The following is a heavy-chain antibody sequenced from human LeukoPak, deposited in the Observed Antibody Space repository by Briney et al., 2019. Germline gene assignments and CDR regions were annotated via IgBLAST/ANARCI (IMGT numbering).Heavy chain of an antibody. V-gene: IGHV4-59*12. D-gene: IGHD3-10*01. CDR2: IYYSGST. Sequence: PSETLSLTCTVSGGSISSYYWSWIRQPPGKGLEWIGYIYYSGSTNYNPSLKSRVTISVDTSKNQFSLKLSSVTAADTAVYYCARNPLLLWFGEERYGMDVWGQGTTVTVSS. J-gene: IGHJ6*02. CDR1: GGSISSYY. CDR3: ARNPLLLWFGEERYGMDV.